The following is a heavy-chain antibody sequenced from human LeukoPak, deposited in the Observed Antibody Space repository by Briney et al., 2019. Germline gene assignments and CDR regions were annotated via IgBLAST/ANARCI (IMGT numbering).Heavy chain of an antibody. D-gene: IGHD6-19*01. J-gene: IGHJ4*02. V-gene: IGHV4-59*01. Sequence: SETLSLTCTVSDGSINNDYWSWIRQPPGKGLEWIGYISYSGRTMYNPSLRSRVTISADTSKNQFSLRLISVTAADTAVYYCARILYSSNIDYWGQGTLVTVSS. CDR1: DGSINNDY. CDR2: ISYSGRT. CDR3: ARILYSSNIDY.